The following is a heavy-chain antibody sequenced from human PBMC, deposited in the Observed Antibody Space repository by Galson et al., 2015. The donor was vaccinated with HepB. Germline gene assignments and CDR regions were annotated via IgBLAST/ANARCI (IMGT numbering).Heavy chain of an antibody. J-gene: IGHJ6*03. D-gene: IGHD3-3*01. CDR2: IDWDDDK. CDR3: ARTPRFHFYYYMDV. V-gene: IGHV2-70*11. Sequence: PALVKPTQTLTLTCTFSGFSLSTNGVCVSWIRQPPGKALEWLARIDWDDDKYYSTSLKTRLTISRDTSKNQVVLTMTNMDPVDTATYYCARTPRFHFYYYMDVWGKGTTVTVSS. CDR1: GFSLSTNGVC.